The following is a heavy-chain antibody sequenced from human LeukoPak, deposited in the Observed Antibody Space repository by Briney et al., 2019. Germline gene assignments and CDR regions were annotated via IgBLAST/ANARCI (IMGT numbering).Heavy chain of an antibody. D-gene: IGHD1-26*01. V-gene: IGHV4-59*02. CDR1: GASVSDYY. CDR2: MYYSGST. J-gene: IGHJ4*02. Sequence: SETLSLTCTVSGASVSDYYWSWVRQPPGKGLEWIGYMYYSGSTNYNPSLKSRVTISGDTSKNQFSLKLSSVTAADTAVYFCARAGSGYSFDYWGQGTLATVSS. CDR3: ARAGSGYSFDY.